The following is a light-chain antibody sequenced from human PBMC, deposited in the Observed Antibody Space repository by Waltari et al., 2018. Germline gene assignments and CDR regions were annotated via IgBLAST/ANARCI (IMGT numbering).Light chain of an antibody. J-gene: IGLJ1*01. CDR2: EGT. V-gene: IGLV2-23*01. Sequence: QSALTQPASVSGSPGQSITISCTGTSSDVGSSNRVSWYQQHPGKGPKNMNYEGTQRLSGVSDRFSGSKSGNTASLTLSGLQPEDEADYYCCAHAGGGTHYAFGTGTKVTVL. CDR3: CAHAGGGTHYA. CDR1: SSDVGSSNR.